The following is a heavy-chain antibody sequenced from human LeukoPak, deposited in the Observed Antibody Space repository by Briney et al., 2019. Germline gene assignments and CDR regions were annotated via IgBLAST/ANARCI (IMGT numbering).Heavy chain of an antibody. CDR3: ASSADKGGYNHLGY. Sequence: GGSLRLSCAASGFTFSSYSMNWVRQAPGKGLEWVSSISSSSSYIYYADSVKGRFTISRDNSKNTLYLQMNSLRAEDTAVYYCASSADKGGYNHLGYWGQGTLVTVSS. D-gene: IGHD5-24*01. V-gene: IGHV3-21*04. J-gene: IGHJ4*02. CDR2: ISSSSSYI. CDR1: GFTFSSYS.